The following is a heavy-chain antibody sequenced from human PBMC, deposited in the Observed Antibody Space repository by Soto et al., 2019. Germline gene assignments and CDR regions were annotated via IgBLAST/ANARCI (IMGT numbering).Heavy chain of an antibody. CDR1: GFTFSSYS. CDR2: ITSSNTYI. V-gene: IGHV3-21*01. J-gene: IGHJ4*02. Sequence: PGGSLRLSCAASGFTFSSYSMSWVRQAPGEGLEWVSSITSSNTYIDYGDSVKGRFAISRDNAKNSLYLQMNSLRAEDTAVYYCARDDSGFSGSHYIDYFNYWGQGALVTVS. D-gene: IGHD1-26*01. CDR3: ARDDSGFSGSHYIDYFNY.